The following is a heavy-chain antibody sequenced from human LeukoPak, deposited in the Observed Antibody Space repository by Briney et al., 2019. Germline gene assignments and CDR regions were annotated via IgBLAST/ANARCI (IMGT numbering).Heavy chain of an antibody. CDR2: IYYTGST. V-gene: IGHV4-59*12. D-gene: IGHD6-19*01. CDR3: AREGYSSGWYDYDY. Sequence: KASETLSLTCTVSGGSISSYYWSWIRQPPGKGLEWIGYIYYTGSTNYNPSLRSRVTISVDTSKNQFSLKLSSVTAADTAVYYCAREGYSSGWYDYDYWGQGTLVTVSS. CDR1: GGSISSYY. J-gene: IGHJ4*02.